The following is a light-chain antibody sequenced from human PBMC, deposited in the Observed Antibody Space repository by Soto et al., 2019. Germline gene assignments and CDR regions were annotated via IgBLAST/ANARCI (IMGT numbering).Light chain of an antibody. V-gene: IGLV2-14*01. J-gene: IGLJ3*02. Sequence: QSALTQPASVSGSPGQSITISCTGTSSDVGGYNYVSWYQHHPGKAPKLIIYDVSNRPSGVSNRFSGSKSGNSASLTISGLQAEDEADYYCSSYRSSNSWVFGGGTKVTV. CDR1: SSDVGGYNY. CDR2: DVS. CDR3: SSYRSSNSWV.